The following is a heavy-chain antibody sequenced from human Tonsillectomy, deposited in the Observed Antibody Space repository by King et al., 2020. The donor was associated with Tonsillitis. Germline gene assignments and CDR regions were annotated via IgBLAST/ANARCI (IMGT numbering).Heavy chain of an antibody. J-gene: IGHJ4*02. Sequence: QLVQSGAEVKKPGASVKVSCKASGYTFTSYYMHWVRQAPGQGLEWMGIINPSGGSTSYAQKFQGRVTMTRDTSTSTVYMELSSLRSEDTAVYYCAKTYYSGSVSYYSGAFDYWGQGTLVTVSS. D-gene: IGHD3-10*01. V-gene: IGHV1-46*01. CDR1: GYTFTSYY. CDR2: INPSGGST. CDR3: AKTYYSGSVSYYSGAFDY.